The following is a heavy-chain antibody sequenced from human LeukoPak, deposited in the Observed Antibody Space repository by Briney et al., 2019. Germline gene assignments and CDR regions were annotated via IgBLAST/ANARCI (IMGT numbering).Heavy chain of an antibody. CDR3: ARIQKGDYPAAHNWIDP. CDR1: GGSISSSRDY. CDR2: IYYSGSA. D-gene: IGHD4-17*01. V-gene: IGHV4-39*01. J-gene: IGHJ5*02. Sequence: PSETLSLTCTVSGGSISSSRDYWGWFRQPPGKGLEWIGTIYYSGSAYYNPSLKSPVTMSVDTYNNQFSLRLSSLTAADTAVYFCARIQKGDYPAAHNWIDPWGQGALVTVSS.